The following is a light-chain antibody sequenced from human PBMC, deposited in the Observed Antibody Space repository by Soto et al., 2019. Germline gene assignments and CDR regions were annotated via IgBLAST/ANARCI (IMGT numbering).Light chain of an antibody. CDR3: QQYNSYSLT. CDR1: QSISSW. Sequence: DIQMTQSPSTLSASVGDRVTITCRASQSISSWLAWYQQKPGKAPKILIYKASSLESGVPSRFSGSGSGTEFTLTISSLQPDDFAPYYCQQYNSYSLTFGGGTKVEIK. J-gene: IGKJ4*01. V-gene: IGKV1-5*03. CDR2: KAS.